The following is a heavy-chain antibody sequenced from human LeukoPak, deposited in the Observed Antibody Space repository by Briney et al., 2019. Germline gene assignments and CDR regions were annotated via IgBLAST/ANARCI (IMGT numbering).Heavy chain of an antibody. J-gene: IGHJ6*03. CDR2: ISSSSSYI. D-gene: IGHD3-3*01. CDR1: GFTFSSYS. Sequence: GGSLRLSCAASGFTFSSYSMNWVRQAPGKGLEWVSSISSSSSYIYYADSAKGRFTISRDNAKNSLYLQMNSLRAEDTAVYYCARDYYDFWSGDYYYMDVWGKGTTVTVSS. CDR3: ARDYYDFWSGDYYYMDV. V-gene: IGHV3-21*01.